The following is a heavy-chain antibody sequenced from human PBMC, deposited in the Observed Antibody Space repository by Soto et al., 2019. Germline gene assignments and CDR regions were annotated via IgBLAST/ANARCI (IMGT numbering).Heavy chain of an antibody. CDR3: AGEFRGAFDI. CDR1: GFTFSSYA. Sequence: QVQLVESGGGVVQPGRSLRLSCAASGFTFSSYAMHWVRQAPGKGLEWVAVISYDGSNKYYADSVKGRFTISRDNSKNTLYLQMNSLRAEDTAVYYCAGEFRGAFDIWGQGTMVTVSS. V-gene: IGHV3-30-3*01. CDR2: ISYDGSNK. J-gene: IGHJ3*02.